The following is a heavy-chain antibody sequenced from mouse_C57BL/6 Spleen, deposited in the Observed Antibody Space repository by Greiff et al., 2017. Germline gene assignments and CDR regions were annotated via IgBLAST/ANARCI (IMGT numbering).Heavy chain of an antibody. CDR3: ARWDYSNHFDY. CDR1: GYTFTSYW. V-gene: IGHV1-52*01. CDR2: IDPSDSET. J-gene: IGHJ2*01. D-gene: IGHD2-5*01. Sequence: QVQLKQPGAELVRPGSSVKLSCKASGYTFTSYWMHWVKQRPIQGLEWIGNIDPSDSETHYNQKFKDKATLTVDKSSSTAYMQLSSLTSEDSAVYYCARWDYSNHFDYWGQGTTLTVSS.